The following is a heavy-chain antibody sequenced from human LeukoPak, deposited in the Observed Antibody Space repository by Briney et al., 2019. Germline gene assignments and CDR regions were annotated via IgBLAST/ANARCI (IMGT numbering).Heavy chain of an antibody. J-gene: IGHJ4*02. CDR1: GYSISSGYY. D-gene: IGHD3-3*01. CDR3: ARDGVPSITIFGVVIGALDY. V-gene: IGHV4-38-2*02. Sequence: SETLSLTXTVSGYSISSGYYWGWIRQPPGKGLEWIGSIYHSGSTYYNPSLKSRVTISVDTSKNQFSLKLSSVTAADTAVYYCARDGVPSITIFGVVIGALDYWGQGTLVTVSS. CDR2: IYHSGST.